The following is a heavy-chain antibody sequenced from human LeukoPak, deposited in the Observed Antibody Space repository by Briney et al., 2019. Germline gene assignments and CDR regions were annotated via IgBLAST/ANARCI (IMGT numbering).Heavy chain of an antibody. J-gene: IGHJ2*01. CDR3: ARDYDILTGHWYFDL. CDR1: GGSFSGYY. D-gene: IGHD3-9*01. Sequence: PSETLPLICAVYGGSFSGYYWSWIRQPPGKGLEWIGEINHSGSTNYNPSLKSRVTISVDTSKNQFSLKLSSVTAADTAVYYCARDYDILTGHWYFDLWGRGTLVTVSS. CDR2: INHSGST. V-gene: IGHV4-34*01.